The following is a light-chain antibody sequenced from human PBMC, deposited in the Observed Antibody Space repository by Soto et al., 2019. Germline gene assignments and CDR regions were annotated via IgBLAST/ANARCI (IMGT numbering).Light chain of an antibody. Sequence: QSVLTQPPSVSGAPGQRVTISCTGSSSNIGAGYDVHWYQQLPGTAPKLLIYGNSNRPSGVPDRFSGSKSGTSASLAITGLQAEDEADYYGQSYDSSLSCWVFGGGTKLTVL. CDR3: QSYDSSLSCWV. CDR1: SSNIGAGYD. V-gene: IGLV1-40*01. J-gene: IGLJ3*02. CDR2: GNS.